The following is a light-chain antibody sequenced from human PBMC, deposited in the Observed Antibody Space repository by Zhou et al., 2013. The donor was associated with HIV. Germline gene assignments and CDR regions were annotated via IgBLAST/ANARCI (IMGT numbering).Light chain of an antibody. V-gene: IGKV1-39*01. J-gene: IGKJ1*01. CDR1: QNINEF. CDR3: QQSYSTAGT. CDR2: DAS. Sequence: DILVTQSPSSLSASVGDTVTITCRTGQNINEFLNWYQHKPGKAPELLIDDASSLQSGVPSRFSGSGSGTDFSLTISSLQPEDFASYYCQQSYSTAGTFGQGTKVEIK.